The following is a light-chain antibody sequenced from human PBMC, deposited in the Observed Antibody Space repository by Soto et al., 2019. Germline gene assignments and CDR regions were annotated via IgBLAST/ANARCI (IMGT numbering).Light chain of an antibody. V-gene: IGKV3-20*01. J-gene: IGKJ4*01. Sequence: EIVLTQSPGTLSLSPGERATLSCRASQSVSSSYLAWYQQKPGQAPRLLIYGASSRATGIPDRFSGSGSGTVFTLSISRLEPEDFAVYYCQQYGSSPAVTFGGGTKVEIK. CDR3: QQYGSSPAVT. CDR1: QSVSSSY. CDR2: GAS.